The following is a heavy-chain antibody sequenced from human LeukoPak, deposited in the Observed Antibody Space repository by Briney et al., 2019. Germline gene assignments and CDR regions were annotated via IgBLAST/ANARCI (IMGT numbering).Heavy chain of an antibody. CDR2: INPSGGST. V-gene: IGHV1-46*01. J-gene: IGHJ6*03. CDR1: GYTFTSYY. CDR3: ASTEGYCSGGSCNYYYYMDV. D-gene: IGHD2-15*01. Sequence: ASVKVSCKASGYTFTSYYMHWVRQAPGQGLEWMGIINPSGGSTSYAQKFQGRVTITADKSTSTAYMELSSLRSEDTAVYYCASTEGYCSGGSCNYYYYMDVWGKGTTVTVSS.